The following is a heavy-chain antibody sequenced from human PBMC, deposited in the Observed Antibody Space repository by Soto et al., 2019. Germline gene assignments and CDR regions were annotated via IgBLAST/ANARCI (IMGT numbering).Heavy chain of an antibody. D-gene: IGHD3-16*02. CDR1: GFTFSSYW. V-gene: IGHV3-7*01. J-gene: IGHJ4*02. CDR3: ARDNYDYIWGSYRYGKYFDY. Sequence: GGSLRLSCAASGFTFSSYWMSWVRQAPGKGLEWVANIKQDGSEKYYVDSVKGRFTISRDNAKNSLYLQMNSLRAEDTAVYYCARDNYDYIWGSYRYGKYFDYWGQGTLVTVSS. CDR2: IKQDGSEK.